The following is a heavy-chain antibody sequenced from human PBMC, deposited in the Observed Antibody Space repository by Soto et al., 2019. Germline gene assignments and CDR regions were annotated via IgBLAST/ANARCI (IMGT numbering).Heavy chain of an antibody. CDR3: ARGGRYTFDY. J-gene: IGHJ4*02. CDR1: GGSISSGDYY. V-gene: IGHV4-30-4*01. D-gene: IGHD3-9*01. Sequence: SETLSLTCTVSGGSISSGDYYWSWIRQPPGKGLEWIGYIYYSGSTYYNPSLKSRVTILVDTSKNQFSLKMSSVTAADTAVYYCARGGRYTFDYWGQGTLVTVS. CDR2: IYYSGST.